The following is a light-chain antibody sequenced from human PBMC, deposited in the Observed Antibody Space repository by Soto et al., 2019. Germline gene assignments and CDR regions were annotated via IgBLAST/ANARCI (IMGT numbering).Light chain of an antibody. CDR2: KAS. CDR1: QIISSW. Sequence: DIQMTQSPSSVSASVGDRVTITCRASQIISSWLAWYQQKPGKAPKLLIYKASSLESGVPSRFSGSGSGTEFTLTISSLQPDDFATYYCQQYNSYSWTFGQGTKVDIK. CDR3: QQYNSYSWT. J-gene: IGKJ1*01. V-gene: IGKV1-5*03.